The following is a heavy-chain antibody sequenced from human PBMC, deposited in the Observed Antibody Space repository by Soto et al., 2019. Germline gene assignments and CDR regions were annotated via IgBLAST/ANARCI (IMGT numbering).Heavy chain of an antibody. J-gene: IGHJ4*02. CDR2: IYYSGST. Sequence: SETLSLTCTVSGGSISSGDYYWSWIRQPPGKGLEWIGYIYYSGSTYYNPSLKSRVTISVDTSKNQFSLKLSSVTAADTAVYYWARAQWSPEPHYFDYWRQGTLVTVSS. D-gene: IGHD6-19*01. CDR3: ARAQWSPEPHYFDY. V-gene: IGHV4-30-4*01. CDR1: GGSISSGDYY.